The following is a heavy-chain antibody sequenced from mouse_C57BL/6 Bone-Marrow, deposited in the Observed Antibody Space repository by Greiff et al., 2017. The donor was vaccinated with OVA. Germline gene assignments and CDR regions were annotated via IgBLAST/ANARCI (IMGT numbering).Heavy chain of an antibody. CDR2: IYPRSGNT. Sequence: VKLQESGAELARPGASVKLSCKASGYTFTSYGISWVKQRTGQGLEWIGEIYPRSGNTYYNEKFKGKATLTADKSSSTAYMELRSLTSEDSAVYYCASSHSNYVAYWGQGTLVTVSA. CDR1: GYTFTSYG. D-gene: IGHD2-5*01. CDR3: ASSHSNYVAY. V-gene: IGHV1-81*01. J-gene: IGHJ3*01.